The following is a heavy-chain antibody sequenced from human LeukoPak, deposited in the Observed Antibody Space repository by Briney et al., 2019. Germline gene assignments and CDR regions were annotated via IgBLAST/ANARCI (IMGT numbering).Heavy chain of an antibody. CDR3: ARLKGYSSGWYPSYYFDY. D-gene: IGHD6-19*01. CDR2: IYYSGST. J-gene: IGHJ4*02. CDR1: GGSISSSSYY. Sequence: NPSETLSLTCTVSGGSISSSSYYWGWIRQPPGKGLEWIGSIYYSGSTYYNPSLKSRDTISVDTSKNQFSLKLSSVTAADTAVYYCARLKGYSSGWYPSYYFDYWGQGTLVTVSS. V-gene: IGHV4-39*01.